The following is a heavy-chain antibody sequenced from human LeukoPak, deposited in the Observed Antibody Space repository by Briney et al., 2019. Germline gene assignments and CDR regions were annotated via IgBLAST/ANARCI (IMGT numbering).Heavy chain of an antibody. D-gene: IGHD6-13*01. CDR1: GFTFSSYA. V-gene: IGHV3-23*01. J-gene: IGHJ4*02. CDR2: ISGSGGST. Sequence: GGSLRLSCAASGFTFSSYAMSWVRQAPGKGLEWVSAISGSGGSTYYADSVKGRFTISRDNSKNTLYLQMNSLRAEDTAVYYCAKDTSSSPLRGLFDYWGQGTLVTVSS. CDR3: AKDTSSSPLRGLFDY.